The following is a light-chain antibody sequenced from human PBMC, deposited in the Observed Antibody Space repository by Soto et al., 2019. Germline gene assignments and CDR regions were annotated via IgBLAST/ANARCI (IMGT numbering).Light chain of an antibody. J-gene: IGKJ5*01. CDR2: DAS. CDR3: QQRSNWPHT. Sequence: ENVLTQSPGTLSLSPGERATVCCRASQSVGTYLAWYQHKPGQAPRLLIFDASKRATGIPARFSGSGSGTDFTLTISSLEPEDFAVYYCQQRSNWPHTFGQGTRLEI. V-gene: IGKV3-11*01. CDR1: QSVGTY.